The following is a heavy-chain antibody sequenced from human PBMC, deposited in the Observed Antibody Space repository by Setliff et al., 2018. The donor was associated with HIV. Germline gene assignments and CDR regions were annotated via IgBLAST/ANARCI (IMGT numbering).Heavy chain of an antibody. V-gene: IGHV4-61*02. CDR2: IYTSGST. Sequence: PSETLSLTCIVSGGSTISSGSYYWSWIRQPTGKGLEWIGRIYTSGSTNFSPSLKSRVTISVDTSKNQFSLKLRSVTAADTAVYYCARGSGWPTYFDSWGRGTLVTVS. D-gene: IGHD6-19*01. CDR3: ARGSGWPTYFDS. CDR1: GGSTISSGSYY. J-gene: IGHJ4*02.